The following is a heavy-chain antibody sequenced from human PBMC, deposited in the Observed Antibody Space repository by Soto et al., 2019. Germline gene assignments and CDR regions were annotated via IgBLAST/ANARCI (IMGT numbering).Heavy chain of an antibody. J-gene: IGHJ5*02. CDR3: ASGRFHGCSSTSCYWFDP. V-gene: IGHV1-69*01. CDR2: IIPIFGTA. Sequence: QVQLVQSGAEVKKPGSSVKVSCKASGGTFSSYAISWVRQAPGQGLEWMGGIIPIFGTANYAQKFQGRVTITADESTSTAYMEMSSLRSEDTAVYYCASGRFHGCSSTSCYWFDPGVQGTLVTVSS. D-gene: IGHD2-2*01. CDR1: GGTFSSYA.